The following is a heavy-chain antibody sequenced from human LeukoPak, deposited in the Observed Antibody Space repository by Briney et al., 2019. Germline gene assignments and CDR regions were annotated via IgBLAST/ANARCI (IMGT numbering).Heavy chain of an antibody. D-gene: IGHD3-22*01. CDR3: ARGGPGRLYYFDY. Sequence: SVKVSCKASGGTFSSYAISWVRQAPGQGLEWMGRIIPILGIANYAQKFQGRVTMTRDTSTSTVYMELSSLRSEDTAVYYCARGGPGRLYYFDYWGQGTLVTVSS. CDR1: GGTFSSYA. J-gene: IGHJ4*02. V-gene: IGHV1-69*04. CDR2: IIPILGIA.